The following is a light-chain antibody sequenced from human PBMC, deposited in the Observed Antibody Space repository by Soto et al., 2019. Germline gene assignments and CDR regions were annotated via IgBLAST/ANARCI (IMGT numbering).Light chain of an antibody. CDR1: SSDVGDYHY. V-gene: IGLV2-14*03. CDR3: SSSTTSSTVL. J-gene: IGLJ2*01. Sequence: QSVLTQPASVSGAPGQSITIPCTGTSSDVGDYHYVSWYQQHPGKAPKLMIYDVSYRPSGVSNRFAGSKSGDTASLTISGLQAEDEADYYCSSSTTSSTVLFGGGTQLTVL. CDR2: DVS.